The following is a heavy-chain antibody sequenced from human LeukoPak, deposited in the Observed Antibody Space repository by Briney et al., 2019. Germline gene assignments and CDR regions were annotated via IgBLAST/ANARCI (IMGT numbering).Heavy chain of an antibody. V-gene: IGHV4-59*01. J-gene: IGHJ3*02. Sequence: NPSETLSLTCTVSGGSISSYYWSWIRQPPGKRLEWIGYIYYSGSTNYNPSLKSRVTISLDTSKNQFSLKLSSVTAADTAVYYCARPYSSGYRGAFDIWGQGTMVTVSS. D-gene: IGHD6-19*01. CDR2: IYYSGST. CDR3: ARPYSSGYRGAFDI. CDR1: GGSISSYY.